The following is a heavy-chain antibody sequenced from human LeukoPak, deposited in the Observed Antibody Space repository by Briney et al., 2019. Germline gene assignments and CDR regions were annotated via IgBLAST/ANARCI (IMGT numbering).Heavy chain of an antibody. CDR3: ARRAPRISMIVVADPLDAFDI. CDR1: GGSISSYY. D-gene: IGHD3-22*01. V-gene: IGHV4-34*01. J-gene: IGHJ3*02. CDR2: INHSGST. Sequence: SETLSLTCTVSGGSISSYYWSWIRQPPGKGLEWIGEINHSGSTNYNPSLKSRVTISVDTSKNQFSLKLSSVAAADTAVYYCARRAPRISMIVVADPLDAFDIWGQGTMVTVSS.